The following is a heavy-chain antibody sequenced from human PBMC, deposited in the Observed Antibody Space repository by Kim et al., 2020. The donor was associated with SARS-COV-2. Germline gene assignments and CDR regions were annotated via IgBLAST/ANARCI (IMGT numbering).Heavy chain of an antibody. V-gene: IGHV1-2*06. CDR1: GYTFTGYY. CDR2: INPNSGGT. Sequence: ASVKVSCKASGYTFTGYYMHWVRQAPGQGLEWMGRINPNSGGTNYAQKFQGRVTMTRDTSISTAYMELSRLRSDDTAVYYCARDPYNWNDDNWFDPWGQGTLVTVSS. J-gene: IGHJ5*02. D-gene: IGHD1-20*01. CDR3: ARDPYNWNDDNWFDP.